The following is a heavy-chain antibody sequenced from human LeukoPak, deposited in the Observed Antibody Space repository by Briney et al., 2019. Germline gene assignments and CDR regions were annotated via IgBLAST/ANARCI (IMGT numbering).Heavy chain of an antibody. CDR3: VTGGNGGKNDYYYSYYMDV. Sequence: PGGSLRLSCAASGFTFSSYGIHWVRQAPGKGLEWVAFIRYDGSNTYYADSVKGRFTISRDNSKNTLYLQMNSLRAEDTAVYYCVTGGNGGKNDYYYSYYMDVWGKGTTVTISS. D-gene: IGHD4-23*01. J-gene: IGHJ6*03. CDR1: GFTFSSYG. V-gene: IGHV3-30*02. CDR2: IRYDGSNT.